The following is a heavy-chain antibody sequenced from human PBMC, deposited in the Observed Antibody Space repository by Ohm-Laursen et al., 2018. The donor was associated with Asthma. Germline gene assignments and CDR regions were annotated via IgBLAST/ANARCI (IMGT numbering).Heavy chain of an antibody. CDR1: GGTFSSYA. CDR3: ARDHSSGYSFSFDY. V-gene: IGHV1-69*10. D-gene: IGHD3-22*01. CDR2: IIPIFDIP. Sequence: EASVKASCNASGGTFSSYAINWVRQAPGQGLEWVGAIIPIFDIPNYAEKFQGRVTITADKSTSTAYMELSSLRSEDTAVYYCARDHSSGYSFSFDYWGQGTLVTVSS. J-gene: IGHJ4*02.